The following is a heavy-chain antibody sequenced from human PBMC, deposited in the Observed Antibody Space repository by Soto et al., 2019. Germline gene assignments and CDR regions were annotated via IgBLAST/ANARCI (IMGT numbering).Heavy chain of an antibody. D-gene: IGHD3-10*01. J-gene: IGHJ6*02. Sequence: QVQLVQSGAEVKKPGASVKVSCKASGYTFTSYYMHWVRQAPGQGLEWMGIINPSGGSTSYAQKFQGRVTMTRDTSTSTVYMELSSLRSEDTAVYYCARDLSLLWFGELLRGDYYGMDVWGQGTTVTVSS. CDR3: ARDLSLLWFGELLRGDYYGMDV. V-gene: IGHV1-46*01. CDR2: INPSGGST. CDR1: GYTFTSYY.